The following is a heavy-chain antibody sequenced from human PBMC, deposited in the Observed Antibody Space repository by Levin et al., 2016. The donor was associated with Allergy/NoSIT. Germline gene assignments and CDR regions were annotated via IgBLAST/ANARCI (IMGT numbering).Heavy chain of an antibody. Sequence: SETLSLTCVISGDSVSRNGASWNWIRQSPSRGLEWLGRTYFRSKWYNDYPGSVKGRVSINLETSKNQFSLQMTSVTLEDTAVYYCARAENYYDAIGYYGMDVWGQGTTVTVSS. CDR2: TYFRSKWYN. CDR1: GDSVSRNGAS. J-gene: IGHJ6*02. V-gene: IGHV6-1*01. D-gene: IGHD3-22*01. CDR3: ARAENYYDAIGYYGMDV.